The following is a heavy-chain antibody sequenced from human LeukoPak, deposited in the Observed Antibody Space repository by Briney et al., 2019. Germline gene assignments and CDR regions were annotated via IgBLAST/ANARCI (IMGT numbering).Heavy chain of an antibody. CDR1: GGSISSGDYY. CDR2: IYYSGST. V-gene: IGHV4-31*03. J-gene: IGHJ4*02. D-gene: IGHD3-10*01. Sequence: KASETLSLTCTVSGGSISSGDYYWSWIRQHPGKGLEWIGYIYYSGSTYYTPSLKSRVTISVDTSKNQFSLKLNSVTAADTAVYYCARHFHLWFGESSNNWGQGTLVTVSS. CDR3: ARHFHLWFGESSNN.